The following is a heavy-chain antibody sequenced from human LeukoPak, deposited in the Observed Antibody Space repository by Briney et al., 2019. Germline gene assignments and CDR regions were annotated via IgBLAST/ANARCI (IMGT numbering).Heavy chain of an antibody. V-gene: IGHV4-39*01. Sequence: PSETLSLTCTVSGGSISSSSYYWGWIRQPPGKGLEWIGSIYYSGSTYYNPSLKSRVTISVDTSKNQFSLKLSSVTAADTAVYYCARQYSSAFDIWGQGTMVTVSS. D-gene: IGHD6-6*01. CDR3: ARQYSSAFDI. J-gene: IGHJ3*02. CDR2: IYYSGST. CDR1: GGSISSSSYY.